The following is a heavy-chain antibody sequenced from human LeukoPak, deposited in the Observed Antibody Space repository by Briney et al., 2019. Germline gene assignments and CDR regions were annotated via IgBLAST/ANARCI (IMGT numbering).Heavy chain of an antibody. J-gene: IGHJ4*02. D-gene: IGHD6-19*01. V-gene: IGHV3-23*01. CDR2: ITGSGYTT. CDR1: GFTFSSYG. CDR3: AKSDYSSGWAPDF. Sequence: GGTLRLSCAASGFTFSSYGMSWVRQAPGEGLEWVSAITGSGYTTYYADSVKGRFTISRDNSKNTLYLQMNSLRAEDTAVYYCAKSDYSSGWAPDFGGQGSLVTVSS.